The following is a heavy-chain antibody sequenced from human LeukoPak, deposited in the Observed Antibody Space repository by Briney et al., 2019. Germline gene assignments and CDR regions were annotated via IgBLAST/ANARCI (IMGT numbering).Heavy chain of an antibody. D-gene: IGHD3-16*01. V-gene: IGHV3-48*01. J-gene: IGHJ4*02. CDR3: ARFIWGRPFDY. Sequence: PGGSLRLSCAASGFTFSSYSMNWVRQAPGKGLEWASYISSSSSTIYYADSVKGRFTISRDNAKNSLYLQMNSLRAEDTAVYYCARFIWGRPFDYWGQGSLVTVSS. CDR1: GFTFSSYS. CDR2: ISSSSSTI.